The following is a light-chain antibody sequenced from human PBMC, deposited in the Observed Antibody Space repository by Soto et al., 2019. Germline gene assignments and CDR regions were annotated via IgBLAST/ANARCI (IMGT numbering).Light chain of an antibody. J-gene: IGKJ1*01. CDR3: MQGTHWPPT. CDR2: GAS. CDR1: QSLVYSDGNAY. V-gene: IGKV2-30*01. Sequence: DVVMTPSPLSLPVTLGQPASISCRSSQSLVYSDGNAYLSWFQKRSGQSPRRLIYGASNRDSGVPARFRGSGSGTDFTLQINSLEAEDVAIYYCMQGTHWPPTFGRGTKVEIK.